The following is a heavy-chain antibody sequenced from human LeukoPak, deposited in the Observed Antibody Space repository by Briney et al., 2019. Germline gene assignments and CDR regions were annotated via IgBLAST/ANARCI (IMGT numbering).Heavy chain of an antibody. J-gene: IGHJ4*02. CDR1: GFSFTSYW. Sequence: GGSLRLSRVASGFSFTSYWMSWVRQAPGKGLEFVANINQDGGTKNYVDSVKGRFTISRDNAKNSLYLQMNSLRAEDTALYYCAKDIGDDYYDSSGYYDYWGQGTLVTVSS. D-gene: IGHD3-22*01. CDR3: AKDIGDDYYDSSGYYDY. CDR2: INQDGGTK. V-gene: IGHV3-7*03.